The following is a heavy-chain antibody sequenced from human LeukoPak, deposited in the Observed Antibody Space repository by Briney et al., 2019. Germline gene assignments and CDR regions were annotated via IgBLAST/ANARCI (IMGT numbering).Heavy chain of an antibody. Sequence: GGSLRLSCAASGFTFSHHGMNWVRQAPGKGLEWVSGVGPSGARTYYADSVKGRFTVSRDNSKNTLYLQMNSLRAEDTAVYYCARPDANDAFDIWGQGTMVTVSS. CDR3: ARPDANDAFDI. D-gene: IGHD2-2*01. J-gene: IGHJ3*02. CDR1: GFTFSHHG. V-gene: IGHV3-23*01. CDR2: VGPSGART.